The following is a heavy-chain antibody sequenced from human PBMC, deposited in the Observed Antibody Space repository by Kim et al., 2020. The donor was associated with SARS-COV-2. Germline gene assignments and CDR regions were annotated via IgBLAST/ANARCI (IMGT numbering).Heavy chain of an antibody. Sequence: GGSLRLSCAASGFTFSSYSMNWVRQAPGKGLEWVSSISSSSSYIYYADSVKGRFTISRDNAKNSLYLQMNSLRAEDTAVYYCARVYGPLDGMDVWGQGTTVTVSS. V-gene: IGHV3-21*01. CDR2: ISSSSSYI. CDR1: GFTFSSYS. J-gene: IGHJ6*02. D-gene: IGHD3-10*01. CDR3: ARVYGPLDGMDV.